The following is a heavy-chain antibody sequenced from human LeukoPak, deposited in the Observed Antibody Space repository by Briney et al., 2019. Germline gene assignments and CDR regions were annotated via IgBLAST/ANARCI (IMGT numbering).Heavy chain of an antibody. CDR1: GFSFSSHE. Sequence: QAGGSLRLSCAASGFSFSSHEVNWVRQAPGKGLEWVSYISRTGTYTYYSDSVKGRFTISRDNTRNSVFLQMESLRAEDTALYYCARDVITATDTAFWGQGTLVTVSS. D-gene: IGHD6-25*01. CDR2: ISRTGTYT. V-gene: IGHV3-48*03. J-gene: IGHJ4*02. CDR3: ARDVITATDTAF.